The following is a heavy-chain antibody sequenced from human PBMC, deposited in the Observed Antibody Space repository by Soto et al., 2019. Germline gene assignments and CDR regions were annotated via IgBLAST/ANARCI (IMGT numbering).Heavy chain of an antibody. V-gene: IGHV1-3*01. CDR2: VNAGNGNT. D-gene: IGHD1-1*01. CDR1: GYTFTSYT. Sequence: GASVKVSCKASGYTFTSYTIHWVRQAPGQRFEWMGWVNAGNGNTKYSQKFQGRVTITRDTSASIAYMELSSLRSEDTAVYYCAREVVSIEQPGLRFDPWGQGTLVTVSS. J-gene: IGHJ5*02. CDR3: AREVVSIEQPGLRFDP.